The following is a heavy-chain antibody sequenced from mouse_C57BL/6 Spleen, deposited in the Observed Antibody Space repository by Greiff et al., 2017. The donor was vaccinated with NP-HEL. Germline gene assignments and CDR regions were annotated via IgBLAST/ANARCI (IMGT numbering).Heavy chain of an antibody. V-gene: IGHV1-18*01. J-gene: IGHJ1*03. D-gene: IGHD1-1*01. CDR2: INPNNGGT. Sequence: EVKLQESGPELVKPGASVKIPCKASGYTFTDYNMDWVKQSHGKSLEWIGDINPNNGGTIYNQKFKGKATLTVDKSSSTAYMELRSLTSEDTAVYYCAKTVVATDWYFDVWGTGTTVTVSS. CDR3: AKTVVATDWYFDV. CDR1: GYTFTDYN.